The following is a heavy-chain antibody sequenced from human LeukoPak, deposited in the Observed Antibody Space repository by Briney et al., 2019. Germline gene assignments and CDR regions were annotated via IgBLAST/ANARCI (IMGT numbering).Heavy chain of an antibody. CDR2: IIPIFGTA. CDR3: ARGITMVREGFDY. D-gene: IGHD3-10*01. J-gene: IGHJ4*02. CDR1: GGTFISYA. V-gene: IGHV1-69*01. Sequence: GSPVKVSCKASGGTFISYAISWVRQAPGQGLEWMGGIIPIFGTANYAQKFQGRVTITADESTSTAYMELSSLRSEDTAVYYCARGITMVREGFDYWGQGTLVTVSS.